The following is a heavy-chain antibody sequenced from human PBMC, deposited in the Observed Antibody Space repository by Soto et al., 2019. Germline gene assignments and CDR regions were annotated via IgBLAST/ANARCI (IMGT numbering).Heavy chain of an antibody. CDR1: GASISSGGYS. CDR2: IYHSGST. CDR3: ARVPDR. V-gene: IGHV4-30-2*01. Sequence: TLSLTCAVTGASISSGGYSWSWIRQPPGKGLEWIGYIYHSGSTYYNPSLKSRVTISVDRSKNQFSLKLSSVTAADTAVYYCARVPDRWGQGTLVTVS. J-gene: IGHJ5*02. D-gene: IGHD2-2*01.